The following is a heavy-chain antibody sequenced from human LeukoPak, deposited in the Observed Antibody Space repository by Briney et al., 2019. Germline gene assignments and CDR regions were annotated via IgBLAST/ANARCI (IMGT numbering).Heavy chain of an antibody. V-gene: IGHV7-4-1*02. CDR2: SNTNTGNP. Sequence: ASVKVSCKASGYTFTRYAMNWVRQAPGQGLEWMGWSNTNTGNPTYAQGFTGRFVFSLDTSVSTAYLQISSLKAEDTAVYYCARDPRPYAFDIWGQGTMVTVSA. J-gene: IGHJ3*02. CDR1: GYTFTRYA. CDR3: ARDPRPYAFDI.